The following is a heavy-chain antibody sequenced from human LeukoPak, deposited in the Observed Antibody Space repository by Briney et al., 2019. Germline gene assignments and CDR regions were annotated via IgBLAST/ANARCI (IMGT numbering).Heavy chain of an antibody. J-gene: IGHJ4*02. CDR2: ISSRSTTI. D-gene: IGHD1-14*01. V-gene: IGHV3-48*01. CDR1: GFIFSSYN. Sequence: GGSLRLSCAASGFIFSSYNMNWVRQAPGKGLEWVSDISSRSTTIYYADSVKGRFTISRDNAKNTLYLQMNSLRAEDTAVYYCAKATGYLLWGQGTLVIVSS. CDR3: AKATGYLL.